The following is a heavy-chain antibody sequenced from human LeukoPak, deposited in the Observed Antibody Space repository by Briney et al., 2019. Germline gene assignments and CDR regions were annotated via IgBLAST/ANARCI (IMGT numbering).Heavy chain of an antibody. CDR2: IFYSGST. CDR3: AKSNGYGLVDI. Sequence: SETLSLTCAVYGGSLSDYYWSWIRQPPGKGLEWIGNIFYSGSTYYSPFLRSRVTISLDTSRNQFSLKLNSVTAADTAVYYCAKSNGYGLVDIWGQGTMVTVSS. V-gene: IGHV4-34*12. CDR1: GGSLSDYY. D-gene: IGHD3-10*01. J-gene: IGHJ3*02.